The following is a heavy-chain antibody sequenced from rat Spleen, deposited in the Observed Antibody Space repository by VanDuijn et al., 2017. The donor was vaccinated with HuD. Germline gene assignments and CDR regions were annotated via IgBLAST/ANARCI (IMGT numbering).Heavy chain of an antibody. CDR2: ISTGGGNT. CDR3: ARRHYGYTDYFDY. CDR1: GFIFNNYD. J-gene: IGHJ2*01. Sequence: EVQLVESGGGLVQPGGSLQVSCAASGFIFNNYDMAWVRQAPTKGLEWVASISTGGGNTYYRDSVKGRFTISRDNAKNTLSLQMDSLRSEDTATYYCARRHYGYTDYFDYWGQGVMVTVSS. V-gene: IGHV5S13*01. D-gene: IGHD1-9*01.